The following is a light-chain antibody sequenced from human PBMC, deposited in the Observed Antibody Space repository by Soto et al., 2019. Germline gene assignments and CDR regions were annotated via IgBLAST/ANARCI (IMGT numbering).Light chain of an antibody. V-gene: IGKV1-39*01. CDR1: QSINTY. J-gene: IGKJ1*01. CDR2: GAS. Sequence: DIQMTQSTSSLSASVGDRVTITCQTSQSINTYLNWYQQKPGKAPKFLIYGASSLQSGVPLRFSGSGSGTDFTLTISSLEPEDFATYYCQESYSTLWGTCGQGTKVDIK. CDR3: QESYSTLWGT.